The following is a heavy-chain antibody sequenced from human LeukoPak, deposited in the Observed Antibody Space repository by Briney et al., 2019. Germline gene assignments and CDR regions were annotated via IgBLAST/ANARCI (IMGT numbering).Heavy chain of an antibody. CDR1: GGSISSFH. CDR2: IYYSGNT. Sequence: PSETLPLTCTVSGGSISSFHWSWIRQPPGKGLEWIGFIYYSGNTKYNPSLKGRVTISVDTSKNQFSLNLSSVTAADTAVYYCARHPYDSSGYPYYFDYWGQGTLVTVSS. J-gene: IGHJ4*02. D-gene: IGHD3-22*01. V-gene: IGHV4-59*08. CDR3: ARHPYDSSGYPYYFDY.